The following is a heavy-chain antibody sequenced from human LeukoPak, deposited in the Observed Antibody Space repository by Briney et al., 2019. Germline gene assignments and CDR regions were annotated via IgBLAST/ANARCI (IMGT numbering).Heavy chain of an antibody. V-gene: IGHV3-7*01. J-gene: IGHJ4*02. D-gene: IGHD6-13*01. Sequence: GGSLRLSCAASGFIFSRYWMTWVRQAPGKGLEWVANIDQDGSDKLYVDSVKGRFTISGDNAKNSLYLQLNSLRAEDTAMYYCVRDQGAAGDYWGQGTLVFVSS. CDR3: VRDQGAAGDY. CDR1: GFIFSRYW. CDR2: IDQDGSDK.